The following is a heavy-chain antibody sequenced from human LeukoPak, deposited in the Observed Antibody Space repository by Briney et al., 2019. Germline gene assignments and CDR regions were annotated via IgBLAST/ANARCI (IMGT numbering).Heavy chain of an antibody. CDR3: ARRFDY. Sequence: SETLSLTCTVSGGSISSYYWSWIRQPPGKGLEWIGYIYYSGSANYNPSLKSRVTISVDTSKNQFSLKLSSVTAADTAVYYCARRFDYWGQGTLVTVSS. CDR2: IYYSGSA. CDR1: GGSISSYY. V-gene: IGHV4-59*08. J-gene: IGHJ4*02.